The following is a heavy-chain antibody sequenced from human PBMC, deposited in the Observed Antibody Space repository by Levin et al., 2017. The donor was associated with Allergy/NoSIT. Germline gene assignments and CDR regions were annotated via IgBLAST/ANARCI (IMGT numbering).Heavy chain of an antibody. J-gene: IGHJ6*02. V-gene: IGHV3-23*01. D-gene: IGHD3-3*01. Sequence: GESLKISCAASGFTFSSYAMSWVRQTPGKGLEWVSAILGSGGGRYYADSVQGRFTISRDNSKNTLYLQMNSLRADDTAVYYCARRPLHDFWSGVPYFYGLDVWGQGTTVTVSS. CDR1: GFTFSSYA. CDR3: ARRPLHDFWSGVPYFYGLDV. CDR2: ILGSGGGR.